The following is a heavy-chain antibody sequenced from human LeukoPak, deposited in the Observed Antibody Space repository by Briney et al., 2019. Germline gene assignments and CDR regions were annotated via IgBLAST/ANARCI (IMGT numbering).Heavy chain of an antibody. Sequence: SETLSLTCAVYGGSFSGYYWSWIRQPPGKGLEWIGEINHSGSTNYNPSLKGRVTISVDTSKNQFSLKLSSVTAADTAVYYCARGLGSSSPKRHRYMDVWGKGTTVTVSS. CDR3: ARGLGSSSPKRHRYMDV. CDR2: INHSGST. V-gene: IGHV4-34*01. CDR1: GGSFSGYY. D-gene: IGHD6-13*01. J-gene: IGHJ6*03.